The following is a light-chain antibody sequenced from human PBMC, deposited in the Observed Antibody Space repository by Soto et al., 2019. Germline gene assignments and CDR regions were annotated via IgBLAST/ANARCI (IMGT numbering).Light chain of an antibody. CDR1: QSISSW. CDR2: KAS. Sequence: DIQMTQSPSTLSASVGDRVTITCRASQSISSWLAWYQQKPGKAPKLLIYKASSLESGVPSRFSGSGSGTEFTLTISSLQPDDFATYYCQQYHSFPRTFGQGTKLAIK. CDR3: QQYHSFPRT. J-gene: IGKJ2*02. V-gene: IGKV1-5*03.